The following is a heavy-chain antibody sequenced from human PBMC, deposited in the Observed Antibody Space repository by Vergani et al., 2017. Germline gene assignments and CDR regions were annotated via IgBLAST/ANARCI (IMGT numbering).Heavy chain of an antibody. Sequence: VQLVESGGGVVQPGRSLRLSCAASGFTFSSYGMHWVRQAPGKGLEWVSSISSSSSYIYYADSVKGRFTISRDNAKNSLYLQMNSLRAEDTAVYYCARETSRVIVVWGQGTLVTVSS. CDR3: ARETSRVIVV. CDR2: ISSSSSYI. J-gene: IGHJ4*02. CDR1: GFTFSSYG. D-gene: IGHD1-26*01. V-gene: IGHV3-21*01.